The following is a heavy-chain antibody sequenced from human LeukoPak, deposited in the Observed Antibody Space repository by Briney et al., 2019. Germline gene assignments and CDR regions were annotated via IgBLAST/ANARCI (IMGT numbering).Heavy chain of an antibody. J-gene: IGHJ6*02. D-gene: IGHD5-18*01. V-gene: IGHV3-30*18. CDR3: AKDLAYSYGYYYYGMDV. CDR2: ISYDGSNK. CDR1: GFTFSSYG. Sequence: GGPLRLSCAASGFTFSSYGMHWVRQAPGKGLEWVAVISYDGSNKYSADSVKGRFTISRDNSKNTLYLQMNSLRAEDTAVYYCAKDLAYSYGYYYYGMDVWGQGTTVTVSS.